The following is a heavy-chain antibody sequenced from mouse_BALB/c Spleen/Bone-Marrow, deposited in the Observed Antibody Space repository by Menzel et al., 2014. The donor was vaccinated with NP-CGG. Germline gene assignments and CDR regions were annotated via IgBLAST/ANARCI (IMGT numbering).Heavy chain of an antibody. D-gene: IGHD1-2*01. J-gene: IGHJ2*01. CDR3: TRGGTTAFDY. Sequence: LQQSGSELVRPGASVKLSCKASGYTFTSYWMHWVKQRHGQGLEWIGNIYPGSGSTNYDEKFKSKGTLTVDTSSSTAYMHLSSLTSEDSAVYYGTRGGTTAFDYWGQGTTLTVSS. V-gene: IGHV1S22*01. CDR2: IYPGSGST. CDR1: GYTFTSYW.